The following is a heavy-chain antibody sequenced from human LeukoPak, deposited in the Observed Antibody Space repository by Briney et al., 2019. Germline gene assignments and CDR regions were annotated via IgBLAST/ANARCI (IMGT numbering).Heavy chain of an antibody. CDR2: ISYDGSNK. Sequence: GGSLRLSCAAPGFTFSSYAMHWVRQAPGKGLEWVAVISYDGSNKYYADSVKGRFTISRDNSKNTLYLQMNSLRAEDTAVFYCAKTYFYDSSGYLDYWGQGTLVTVSS. J-gene: IGHJ4*02. V-gene: IGHV3-30*04. CDR1: GFTFSSYA. CDR3: AKTYFYDSSGYLDY. D-gene: IGHD3-22*01.